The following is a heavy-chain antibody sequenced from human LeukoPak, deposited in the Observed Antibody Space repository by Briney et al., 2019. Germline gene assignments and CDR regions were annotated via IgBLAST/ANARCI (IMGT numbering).Heavy chain of an antibody. CDR2: ISYDGSNK. CDR1: GFTFSSYA. D-gene: IGHD3-22*01. V-gene: IGHV3-30*04. Sequence: GGSLRLSCAASGFTFSSYAMHGVRQAPGKGLEWVAVISYDGSNKYYADSGKGRFTISRDNSKNTLYLKMNSLRAEDTAVYDCARGYYYDSSGYDFDYWGQGTLVTVSS. CDR3: ARGYYYDSSGYDFDY. J-gene: IGHJ4*02.